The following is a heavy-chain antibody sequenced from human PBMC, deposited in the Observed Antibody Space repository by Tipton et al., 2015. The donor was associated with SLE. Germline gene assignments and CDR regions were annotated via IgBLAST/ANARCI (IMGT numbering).Heavy chain of an antibody. CDR2: IYTSGST. D-gene: IGHD5-24*01. CDR1: GGSISSGSYY. V-gene: IGHV4-61*02. CDR3: ARHMARGAFDI. J-gene: IGHJ3*02. Sequence: TLSLTCTVSGGSISSGSYYWSWIRQPAGKGLEWIGRIYTSGSTNYNPSPKSRVTMSVDTSKNQFSLKLSSVTAADTAVYYCARHMARGAFDIWGQGTMVTVSS.